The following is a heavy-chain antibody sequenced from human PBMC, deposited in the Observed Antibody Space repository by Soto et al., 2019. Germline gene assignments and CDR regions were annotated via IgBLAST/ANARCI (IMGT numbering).Heavy chain of an antibody. V-gene: IGHV4-59*01. D-gene: IGHD3-10*01. CDR3: ARDRYYGSGAPGDWFDP. CDR2: IYYSGST. CDR1: GGSISSYY. Sequence: SETLSLTCTVSGGSISSYYWSWIRQPPGKGLEWIGYIYYSGSTNYNPSLKSRVTISVDTSKNQFSLKLSSVTAADTAVYYCARDRYYGSGAPGDWFDPWGQGTLVTVSS. J-gene: IGHJ5*02.